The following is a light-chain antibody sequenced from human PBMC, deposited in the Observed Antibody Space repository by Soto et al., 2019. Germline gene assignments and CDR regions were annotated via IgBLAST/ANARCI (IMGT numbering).Light chain of an antibody. CDR3: CSFAGSYTYV. V-gene: IGLV2-11*01. J-gene: IGLJ1*01. Sequence: QSALTKPRSVSGSPGHSVTISCTGTRRDVGRYEYVSWYQQHPVKAPKLIIYDVTERPAGVPDRFSGSKSGNTASLTISGLQAEDEADYSCCSFAGSYTYVFGGGTKVTVL. CDR2: DVT. CDR1: RRDVGRYEY.